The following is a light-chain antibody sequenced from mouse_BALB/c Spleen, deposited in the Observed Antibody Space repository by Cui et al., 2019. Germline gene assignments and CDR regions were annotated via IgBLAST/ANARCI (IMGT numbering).Light chain of an antibody. CDR2: YTS. J-gene: IGKJ4*01. CDR1: QGISNY. V-gene: IGKV10-94*01. Sequence: DIQMTQTTSSLSASLGDRVTISCSASQGISNYLNWYQQKQDGTVKLLIYYTSSLHSGVPSRFSGSGSGTDYSLTISNLEPEDMATYYCQQYSKLPFTFGSGTKLEIK. CDR3: QQYSKLPFT.